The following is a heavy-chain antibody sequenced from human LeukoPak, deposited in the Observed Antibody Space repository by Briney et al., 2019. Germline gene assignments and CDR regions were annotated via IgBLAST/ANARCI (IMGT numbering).Heavy chain of an antibody. CDR3: ARDQYCTSTSCYPFFYY. CDR1: GYTFTVYY. J-gene: IGHJ4*02. D-gene: IGHD2-2*01. Sequence: GAGVNVTLKASGYTFTVYYVHLVRQAPGQGLEWMGWINPNSGGTNYAQKFEGRGTMTRDTYISTAYMELSGLRSDHTAVYYCARDQYCTSTSCYPFFYYWGQGTLVTVSS. V-gene: IGHV1-2*02. CDR2: INPNSGGT.